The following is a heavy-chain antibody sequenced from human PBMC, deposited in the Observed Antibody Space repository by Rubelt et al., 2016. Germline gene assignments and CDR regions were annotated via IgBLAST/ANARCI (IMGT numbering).Heavy chain of an antibody. Sequence: QVQLQQWGAGLLKPSETLSLTCAVYGGSFSGYYWSWIRQPPGKGLEWIGEINHSGSTTYNPSLKSRVTISVDTSKNQFSLKLSSVTAADTAVYDCARPGQQLVGGSFDYWGQGILVTVSS. V-gene: IGHV4-34*01. CDR2: INHSGST. D-gene: IGHD6-13*01. J-gene: IGHJ4*02. CDR3: ARPGQQLVGGSFDY. CDR1: GGSFSGYY.